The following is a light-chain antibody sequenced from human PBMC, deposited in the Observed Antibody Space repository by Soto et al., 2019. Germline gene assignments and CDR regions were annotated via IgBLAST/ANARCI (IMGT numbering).Light chain of an antibody. Sequence: EIVMTQSPGTLSVSPGERVTLSCRASQSVTTNLAWYQQKPGQTHKLLIYDISARDSGIPGRFSGSGSGTDFTFTISRLQAVDSGVFYRQQYLDWLLTFG. CDR2: DIS. CDR1: QSVTTN. CDR3: QQYLDWLLT. V-gene: IGKV3-15*01. J-gene: IGKJ3*01.